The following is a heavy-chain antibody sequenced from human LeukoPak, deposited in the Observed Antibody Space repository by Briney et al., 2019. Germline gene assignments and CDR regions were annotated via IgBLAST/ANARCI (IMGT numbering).Heavy chain of an antibody. V-gene: IGHV4-59*01. D-gene: IGHD6-13*01. J-gene: IGHJ3*02. CDR3: ATISGPGITTGSRTVDM. CDR2: IYYTGNT. CDR1: GDSISSYS. Sequence: PSETLSLTCTVSGDSISSYSWSLIRQPPGKGLEWIGYIYYTGNTNYNPSLKSRVTISVDTSKNQFSLKLTSVTAADTAVYYCATISGPGITTGSRTVDMWGLGTMVTVSS.